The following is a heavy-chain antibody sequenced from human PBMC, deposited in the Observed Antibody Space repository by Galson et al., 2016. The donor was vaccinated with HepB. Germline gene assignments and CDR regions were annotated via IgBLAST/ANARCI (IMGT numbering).Heavy chain of an antibody. V-gene: IGHV3-30*09. J-gene: IGHJ6*02. Sequence: GFTFTNYAIHWVRQAPGKGLEWVAVISYDGANKYNANSVKGRIAVSRDNSRNTVFLEMSSLRTDDSAVYYCARGPLFRGHGMDVWGQGTTVTVSS. CDR1: GFTFTNYA. CDR2: ISYDGANK. D-gene: IGHD3-16*01. CDR3: ARGPLFRGHGMDV.